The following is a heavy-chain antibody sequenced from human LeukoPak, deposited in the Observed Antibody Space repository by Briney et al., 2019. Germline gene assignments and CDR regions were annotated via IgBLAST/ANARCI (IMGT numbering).Heavy chain of an antibody. CDR1: GGTFSSYA. CDR2: IIPIYGTA. Sequence: SVKVSCKASGGTFSSYAISWVRQAPGQGLEWMGGIIPIYGTANYAQKFQGRVTITTDESTSTAYMELSSLRSEDTAVYYCAVGGLYYDSSGYYLTFDYWGQGTLVTVSS. V-gene: IGHV1-69*05. D-gene: IGHD3-22*01. J-gene: IGHJ4*02. CDR3: AVGGLYYDSSGYYLTFDY.